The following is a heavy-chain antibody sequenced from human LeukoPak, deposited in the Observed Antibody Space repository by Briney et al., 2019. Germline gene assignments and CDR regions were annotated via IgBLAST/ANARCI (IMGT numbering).Heavy chain of an antibody. Sequence: SETLSLTCTVSGGSISSYYWGWIRQPPGKGLEWIGSIYYSGSTYYNPSLKSRVTISVDTSKNQFSLKLSSVTAADTAVYYCARRGARGLDYWGQGTLVTVSS. CDR3: ARRGARGLDY. V-gene: IGHV4-39*01. CDR2: IYYSGST. D-gene: IGHD3-16*01. J-gene: IGHJ4*02. CDR1: GGSISSYY.